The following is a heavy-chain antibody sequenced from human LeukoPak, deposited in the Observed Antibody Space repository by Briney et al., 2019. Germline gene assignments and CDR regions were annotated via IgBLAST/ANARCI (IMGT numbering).Heavy chain of an antibody. CDR2: ISWNSGSI. J-gene: IGHJ6*03. D-gene: IGHD1-26*01. Sequence: PGGSLRLSCAASGFTFDDYAMHWVRQGPGKGLEWVSGISWNSGSIDYADSVKGRFTISRDNAKNSLYLQMNNLRAGDTALYYCARGGGIVGASNRYYYYYMDVWGKGTTVTISS. CDR3: ARGGGIVGASNRYYYYYMDV. V-gene: IGHV3-9*01. CDR1: GFTFDDYA.